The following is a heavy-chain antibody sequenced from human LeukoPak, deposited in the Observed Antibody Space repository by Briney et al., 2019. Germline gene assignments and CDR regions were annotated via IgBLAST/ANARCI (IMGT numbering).Heavy chain of an antibody. CDR1: GFTFSSYD. CDR3: VRGGSRGYWSLTDFDY. Sequence: GGSLRLSCAASGFTFSSYDMHWVRQAAGKGLEWVSVIGTAGDSYYPGSVKGRFTISRENAKNSFYLQMNSLRAGDTAVYYCVRGGSRGYWSLTDFDYWGQGTLVTVSS. CDR2: IGTAGDS. J-gene: IGHJ4*02. D-gene: IGHD3-22*01. V-gene: IGHV3-13*01.